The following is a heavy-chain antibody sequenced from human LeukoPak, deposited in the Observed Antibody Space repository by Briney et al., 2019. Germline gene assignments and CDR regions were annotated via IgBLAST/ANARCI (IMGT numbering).Heavy chain of an antibody. CDR1: GFTFSTYA. CDR2: ISASGGST. Sequence: GGSLRLSCAASGFTFSTYAMTWVRQAPGKGLEWVPAISASGGSTHYADSVKGRFTISRDNSKNTLYLQMATLRAGDTAVYYCAKDLQCPGYGDYWGQGTLVTVSS. CDR3: AKDLQCPGYGDY. J-gene: IGHJ4*02. V-gene: IGHV3-23*01. D-gene: IGHD4-11*01.